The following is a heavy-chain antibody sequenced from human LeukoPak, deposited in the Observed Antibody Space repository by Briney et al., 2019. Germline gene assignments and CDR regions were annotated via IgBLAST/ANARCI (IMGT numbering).Heavy chain of an antibody. CDR1: GGSISSGGYY. CDR3: AREIAALAFDY. J-gene: IGHJ4*02. V-gene: IGHV4-31*03. Sequence: SETLSLTCTVSGGSISSGGYYWSWIRQHPGKGLEWIGYIYYSGSTYYNPSHKSRVTISVDTSKNQFSLKLSSVTAADTAVYYCAREIAALAFDYWGQGTLVTVSS. CDR2: IYYSGST. D-gene: IGHD6-6*01.